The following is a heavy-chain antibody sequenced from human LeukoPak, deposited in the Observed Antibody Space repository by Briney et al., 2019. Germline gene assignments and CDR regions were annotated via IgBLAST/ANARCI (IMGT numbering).Heavy chain of an antibody. D-gene: IGHD1-26*01. CDR2: ISCDGGSI. CDR3: AKSVGASQYLLWQYYFGY. CDR1: GFTFDDYA. V-gene: IGHV3-9*01. J-gene: IGHJ4*02. Sequence: GGSLRLSCAASGFTFDDYAMHWARQAPGKGLEWVSVISCDGGSIDYADSVKGRFTISGDNAKNTLYLQMNSLRAQDTALYYCAKSVGASQYLLWQYYFGYWGQGTLVTVSS.